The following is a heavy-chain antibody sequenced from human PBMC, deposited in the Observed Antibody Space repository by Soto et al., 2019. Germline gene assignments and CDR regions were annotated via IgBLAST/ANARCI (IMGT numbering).Heavy chain of an antibody. V-gene: IGHV4-59*01. D-gene: IGHD4-17*01. Sequence: QVQLQESGPGLVKPSETLSLTCTVSGGSISSYYWSWIRQPPGKGLEWIGYIYYSGSTNYNPSLKSRVTISVDTSKNQFSLKLSSVTAADTAVYYCARDYGDYEWDYWGQGTLVTVSS. CDR3: ARDYGDYEWDY. J-gene: IGHJ4*02. CDR1: GGSISSYY. CDR2: IYYSGST.